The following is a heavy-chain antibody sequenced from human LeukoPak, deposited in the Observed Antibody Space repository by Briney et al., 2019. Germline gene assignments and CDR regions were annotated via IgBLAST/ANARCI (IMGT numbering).Heavy chain of an antibody. CDR1: GYTFTGYY. D-gene: IGHD3-10*01. V-gene: IGHV1-2*02. J-gene: IGHJ3*02. CDR3: ARDYGSGSDAFDI. Sequence: ASVKVSCKASGYTFTGYYIHWVRQAPGQGLEWMGWINPNSGGTNYAQKLQGRVTMTTDTSTSTAYMELRSLRSDDTAVYYCARDYGSGSDAFDIWGQGTMVTVSS. CDR2: INPNSGGT.